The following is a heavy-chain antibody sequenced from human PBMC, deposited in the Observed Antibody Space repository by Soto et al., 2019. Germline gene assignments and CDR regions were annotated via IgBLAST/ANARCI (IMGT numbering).Heavy chain of an antibody. D-gene: IGHD2-21*02. J-gene: IGHJ4*02. V-gene: IGHV3-23*04. CDR1: GFIFTTSD. CDR2: ITITGDTT. CDR3: AKGGGGDHGY. Sequence: EVQLVESEGGLVQPGGSLRLSCEASGFIFTTSDMSWVRQAPGKGLEWISSITITGDTTHYADSVKGRFTISRDNSRNKGYLQMNSLRVDHTAVYYCAKGGGGDHGYWGQGTLVAVSS.